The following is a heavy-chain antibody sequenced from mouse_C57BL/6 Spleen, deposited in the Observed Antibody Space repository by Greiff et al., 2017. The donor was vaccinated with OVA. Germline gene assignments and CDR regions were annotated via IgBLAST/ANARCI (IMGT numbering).Heavy chain of an antibody. J-gene: IGHJ4*01. D-gene: IGHD1-1*01. Sequence: QVQLQQPGAELVKPGASVKLSCKASGYTFTSYWMQWVKQRPGQGLEWIGEIDPSDSYTNYNQKFKGKATLTVDTSSSTAYMQLSSLTSEDSAVYYCARREGSRPYYYAMDYWGQGTSVTVSS. CDR2: IDPSDSYT. CDR3: ARREGSRPYYYAMDY. V-gene: IGHV1-50*01. CDR1: GYTFTSYW.